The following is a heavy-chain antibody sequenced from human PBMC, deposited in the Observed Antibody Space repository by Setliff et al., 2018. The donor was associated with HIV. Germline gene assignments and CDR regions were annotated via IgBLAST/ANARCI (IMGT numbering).Heavy chain of an antibody. Sequence: SETLSLTCTVSGDSISSYYWSWIRQPPGKGLEWIGYIYYSGSTNYNPSLKSRVTISVDTSKNQFSLKLSSVTAADTAVYYCARDSPNANFGVVISDVWGQGTTVTVSS. CDR3: ARDSPNANFGVVISDV. J-gene: IGHJ6*02. CDR1: GDSISSYY. CDR2: IYYSGST. V-gene: IGHV4-59*12. D-gene: IGHD3-3*01.